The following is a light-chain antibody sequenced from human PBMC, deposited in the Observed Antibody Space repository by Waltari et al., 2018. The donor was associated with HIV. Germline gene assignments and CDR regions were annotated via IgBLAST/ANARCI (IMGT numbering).Light chain of an antibody. J-gene: IGLJ2*01. CDR3: SSHTVTDTLV. CDR2: EVK. V-gene: IGLV2-14*03. CDR1: RSDVGGYNF. Sequence: QSALTQPASVSGSPGQSITISCTGTRSDVGGYNFVSWYQQQPTKAPKLIIYEVKERASGVSNRFSGSKSGNTASLTISGLQPEDEATYYCSSHTVTDTLVFGGGTELTVL.